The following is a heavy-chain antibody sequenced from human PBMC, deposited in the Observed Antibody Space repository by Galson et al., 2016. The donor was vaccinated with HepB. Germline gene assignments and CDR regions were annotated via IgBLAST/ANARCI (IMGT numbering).Heavy chain of an antibody. CDR2: IDWDDDK. J-gene: IGHJ6*03. V-gene: IGHV2-70*01. Sequence: PALVKPTQTLPLTCTFSGFSLSASGMCVSWIRQPPGKALEWLALIDWDDDKYYSTSLKTRLTISKDTAKNQVVLTMTNMDPVDTATYYGARTAVPLAARDCYMDVGGKGTTVTVS. CDR1: GFSLSASGMC. CDR3: ARTAVPLAARDCYMDV. D-gene: IGHD2/OR15-2a*01.